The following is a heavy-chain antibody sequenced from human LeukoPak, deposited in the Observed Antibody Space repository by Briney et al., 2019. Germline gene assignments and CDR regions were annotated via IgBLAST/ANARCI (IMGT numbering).Heavy chain of an antibody. V-gene: IGHV4-4*02. CDR3: ARGGVYYDSSGYSRADY. CDR1: GGSISSSNW. CDR2: INHSGST. D-gene: IGHD3-22*01. J-gene: IGHJ4*02. Sequence: SETLSLTCAVSGGSISSSNWWSWVRQPPGKGLEWIGEINHSGSTNYSPSLKSRVTISVDTSKNQFSLKLSSVTAADTAVYYCARGGVYYDSSGYSRADYWGQGTLVTVSS.